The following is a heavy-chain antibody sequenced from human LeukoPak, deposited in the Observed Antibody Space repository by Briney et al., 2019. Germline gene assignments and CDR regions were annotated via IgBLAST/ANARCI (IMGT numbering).Heavy chain of an antibody. V-gene: IGHV3-23*01. CDR1: GFTFSSSA. D-gene: IGHD2/OR15-2a*01. CDR2: ISNNGGYT. J-gene: IGHJ4*02. CDR3: VSFYETY. Sequence: GGSLRLSCAASGFTFSSSAMSWDRQAPGKGLEWVSAISNNGGYTYYADSVQGRFTISRDNSKSTLCLQMNNLRAEDTAVYYCVSFYETYWGRGTLVTVSS.